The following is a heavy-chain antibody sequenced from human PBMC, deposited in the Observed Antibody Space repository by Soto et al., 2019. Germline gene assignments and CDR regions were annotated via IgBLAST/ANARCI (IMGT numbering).Heavy chain of an antibody. Sequence: PGGSLRLSCEVSGFTFSAYGMHWVRQAPGKGLEWVAAISHDGTNKNYGDSVKGRFTISRDNSKNTLYLQMNSLRPEDTALYYCAKDEYYYSRSGYYIFDSWGQGTLVTVSS. J-gene: IGHJ4*02. V-gene: IGHV3-30*18. CDR1: GFTFSAYG. CDR3: AKDEYYYSRSGYYIFDS. CDR2: ISHDGTNK. D-gene: IGHD3-22*01.